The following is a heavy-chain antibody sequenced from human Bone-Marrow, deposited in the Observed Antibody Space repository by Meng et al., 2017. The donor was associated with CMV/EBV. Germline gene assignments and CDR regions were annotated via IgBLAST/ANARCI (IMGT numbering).Heavy chain of an antibody. Sequence: GESLKISCAASGFTFSSYDMHWVRQATGKGLEWVSAIGTAGDTYYPGSVKGRFTISRENAKNSLYLQMNSLRAGDTAVYYCARGGWELQPLYYYYGMDVWGQGATVTVSS. D-gene: IGHD1-26*01. CDR2: IGTAGDT. J-gene: IGHJ6*02. V-gene: IGHV3-13*01. CDR1: GFTFSSYD. CDR3: ARGGWELQPLYYYYGMDV.